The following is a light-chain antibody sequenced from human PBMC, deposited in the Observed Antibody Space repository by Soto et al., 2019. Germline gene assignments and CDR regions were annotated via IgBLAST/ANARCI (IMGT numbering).Light chain of an antibody. Sequence: DIQMTQSPSSVSASVGDTVTVSCRASQVISSWLAWYQQKPGRATNLLSYQASTLQTGVPSRFSGSGSGPDFTLTITTLQPEDFSTYYCHQASSFPLSFGGGTKVEIK. CDR2: QAS. V-gene: IGKV1-12*01. CDR3: HQASSFPLS. CDR1: QVISSW. J-gene: IGKJ4*01.